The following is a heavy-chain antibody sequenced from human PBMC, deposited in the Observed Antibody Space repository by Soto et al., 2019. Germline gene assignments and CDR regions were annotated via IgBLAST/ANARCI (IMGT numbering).Heavy chain of an antibody. CDR1: GFTFSSYA. J-gene: IGHJ4*02. CDR2: ISGSGGST. CDR3: ARSGVIVTRNGLDY. V-gene: IGHV3-23*01. D-gene: IGHD3-22*01. Sequence: GGSLRLSCAASGFTFSSYAMSWVRQAPGKGLEWVSGISGSGGSTYYADSVKGRFTISRDNSKNTQYLQMDSLRAEDTALYYCARSGVIVTRNGLDYWGQGTLVTVSS.